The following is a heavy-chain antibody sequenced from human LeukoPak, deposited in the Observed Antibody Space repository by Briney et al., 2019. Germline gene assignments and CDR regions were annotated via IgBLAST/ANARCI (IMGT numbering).Heavy chain of an antibody. CDR2: ISYSGST. CDR3: ARGDDYGDLGAY. Sequence: SETLSLTCAVSGGSISSGGYSWNWIRQPPGKGLEWIGYISYSGSTKYNPSLKSRVTISVDTSKNQFSLKLSSVTAADTAVYYCARGDDYGDLGAYWGQGTLVTVSS. CDR1: GGSISSGGYS. V-gene: IGHV4-61*08. D-gene: IGHD4-17*01. J-gene: IGHJ4*02.